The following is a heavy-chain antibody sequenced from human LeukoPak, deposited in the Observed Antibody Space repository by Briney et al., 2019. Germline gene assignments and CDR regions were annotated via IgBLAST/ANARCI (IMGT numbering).Heavy chain of an antibody. J-gene: IGHJ4*02. D-gene: IGHD7-27*01. CDR3: ARLTGLTSFDY. V-gene: IGHV4-34*01. Sequence: PSETPSLTCAVYGGSFSSYYWGWIRQPPGKGLEWIGRIYYSGSTYYNPSLKSRVTISVDTSKNQFSLKLSSVTAADTAVYYCARLTGLTSFDYWGQGTLVTVSS. CDR2: IYYSGST. CDR1: GGSFSSYY.